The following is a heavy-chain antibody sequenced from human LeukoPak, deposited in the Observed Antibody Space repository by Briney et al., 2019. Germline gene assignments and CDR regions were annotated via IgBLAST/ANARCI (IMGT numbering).Heavy chain of an antibody. CDR1: GYTFSSYW. J-gene: IGHJ4*02. D-gene: IGHD3-22*01. Sequence: GGSLRLSCAASGYTFSSYWMHWVRHGPVKGLLWVSRINGDGSSTDYADSEKGRFTISRDNAKNTVYLQMNTLKAEDTAVYYCVRGYSSGYRLDYWGQGTLVTVSS. CDR2: INGDGSST. V-gene: IGHV3-74*01. CDR3: VRGYSSGYRLDY.